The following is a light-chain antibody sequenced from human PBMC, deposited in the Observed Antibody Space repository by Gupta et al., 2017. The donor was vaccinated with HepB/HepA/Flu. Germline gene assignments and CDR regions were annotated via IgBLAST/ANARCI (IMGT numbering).Light chain of an antibody. Sequence: DIQMTQSPSSLSASVGDRVTITCRASQSINTYLNWYQQKPGKAPKLLMYAASSLQSGVPSRVSGGGSGTDFTLTISRLQPEDFATYYCQQSHSSPFTFGHGTRLDIK. V-gene: IGKV1-39*01. CDR2: AAS. J-gene: IGKJ3*01. CDR1: QSINTY. CDR3: QQSHSSPFT.